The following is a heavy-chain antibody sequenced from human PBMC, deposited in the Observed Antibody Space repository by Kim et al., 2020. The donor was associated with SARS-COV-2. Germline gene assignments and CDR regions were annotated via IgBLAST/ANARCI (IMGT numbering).Heavy chain of an antibody. J-gene: IGHJ4*02. D-gene: IGHD2-2*01. CDR2: IYHGGST. CDR3: ARKQGYYHIMDS. Sequence: SETLSLTCAVSGGSIGSSTWWNWVRQPPGKGLEWIGEIYHGGSTNYNPSLKSRVTISVDKSKNEFYLRLSSLTAADTAIYYCARKQGYYHIMDSWGQGTLVTVSS. V-gene: IGHV4-4*02. CDR1: GGSIGSSTW.